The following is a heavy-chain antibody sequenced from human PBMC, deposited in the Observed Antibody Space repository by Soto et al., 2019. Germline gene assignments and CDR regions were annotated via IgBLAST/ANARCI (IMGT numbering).Heavy chain of an antibody. D-gene: IGHD2-2*01. Sequence: GSLRLSCAASGFTISNYGMHWVRQAPGKGLEWVAVISYGGTITYYADSVKGRFTISRDNSKNTLYLQMNSLRTEDTAVYYCATTRVGPCSSSICFSGIFDGMDVWGQGTTVTVSS. CDR1: GFTISNYG. V-gene: IGHV3-30-3*01. J-gene: IGHJ6*02. CDR2: ISYGGTIT. CDR3: ATTRVGPCSSSICFSGIFDGMDV.